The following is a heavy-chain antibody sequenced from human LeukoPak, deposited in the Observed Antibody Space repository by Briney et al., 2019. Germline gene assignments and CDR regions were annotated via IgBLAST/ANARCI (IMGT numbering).Heavy chain of an antibody. CDR2: ISAYNGNT. V-gene: IGHV1-18*01. CDR1: GYTSTSYG. Sequence: ASVKVSCKASGYTSTSYGISWVRQAPGQGLEWMGWISAYNGNTNYAQNLQGRVTMTTDTSTSTAYMELGSLRSDDTAVYYCARGSVVVPAASDFDSWGQGTLVTVSS. J-gene: IGHJ4*02. D-gene: IGHD2-2*01. CDR3: ARGSVVVPAASDFDS.